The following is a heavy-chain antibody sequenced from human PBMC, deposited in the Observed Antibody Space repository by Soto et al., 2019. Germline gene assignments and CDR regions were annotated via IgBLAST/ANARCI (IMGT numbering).Heavy chain of an antibody. CDR3: ARHFSVDYFDY. CDR2: IYHSGST. Sequence: SETLSLTCAVSGGSISSSNWWSWVRQPPGKGLEWIGEIYHSGSTNYNPSLKSRVTISVDKSKNQFSLKLSSVTAADAAVYYCARHFSVDYFDYWGQGALVTVSS. CDR1: GGSISSSNW. V-gene: IGHV4-4*02. J-gene: IGHJ4*02.